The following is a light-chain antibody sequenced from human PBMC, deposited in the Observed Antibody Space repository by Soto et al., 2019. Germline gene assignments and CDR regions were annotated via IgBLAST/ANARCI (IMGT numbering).Light chain of an antibody. CDR3: SSYTSSSTRV. CDR2: DVS. CDR1: SSDVGGYNY. J-gene: IGLJ1*01. Sequence: LTQPASVPGSPGQSITISCTGTSSDVGGYNYVSWYQQHPGKAPKLMIYDVSNRPSGVSNRFSGSKSGNTASLTISGLQAEDEADYYCSSYTSSSTRVFGTGTKVTVL. V-gene: IGLV2-14*01.